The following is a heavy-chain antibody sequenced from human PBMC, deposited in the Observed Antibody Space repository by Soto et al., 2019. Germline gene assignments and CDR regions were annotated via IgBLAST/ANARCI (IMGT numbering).Heavy chain of an antibody. CDR1: GGTFSSYA. CDR3: ARDIRYGSGYFNQVRYFDY. Sequence: SVKVSCKASGGTFSSYAISWVRQAPGQGLEWMGGIIPIFGTANYAQKFQGRVTITADKSTSTAYMELSSLRSEDTAVYYCARDIRYGSGYFNQVRYFDYWGQGTLVTVS. V-gene: IGHV1-69*06. CDR2: IIPIFGTA. J-gene: IGHJ4*02. D-gene: IGHD3-22*01.